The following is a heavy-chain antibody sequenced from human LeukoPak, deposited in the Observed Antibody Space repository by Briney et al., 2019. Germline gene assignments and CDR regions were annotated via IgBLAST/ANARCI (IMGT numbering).Heavy chain of an antibody. CDR2: IKQDGSEK. V-gene: IGHV3-7*01. Sequence: GGSLRLSCAASGFTFSSYWMSWVRQAPGKGLEWVANIKQDGSEKYYVDSVKGRFTISRDNSKNTLYLQMNSLRAEDTAVYYCARDLIVVVVAATGGDYWGQGTLVTVSS. CDR3: ARDLIVVVVAATGGDY. D-gene: IGHD2-15*01. CDR1: GFTFSSYW. J-gene: IGHJ4*02.